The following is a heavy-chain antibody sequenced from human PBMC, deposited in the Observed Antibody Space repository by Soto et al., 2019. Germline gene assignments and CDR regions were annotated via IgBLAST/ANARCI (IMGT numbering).Heavy chain of an antibody. CDR2: IWFDGSKK. CDR3: ARAHTLMILDRFDP. V-gene: IGHV3-33*01. CDR1: GFKFRNYG. Sequence: GGSLRLSCAASGFKFRNYGIHWVRQAPGKGLEWLAVIWFDGSKKYYADSVKGRFTISRDNSKNTVYLDMNSLTADDSGVFYCARAHTLMILDRFDPWGQVTMVTVSS. J-gene: IGHJ5*01. D-gene: IGHD3-16*01.